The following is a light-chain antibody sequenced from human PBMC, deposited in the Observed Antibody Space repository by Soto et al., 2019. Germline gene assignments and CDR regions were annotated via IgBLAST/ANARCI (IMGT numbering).Light chain of an antibody. CDR3: QQSYSIPYT. Sequence: IQMTQFPSSLSASVGDRVTITCRASQSISTYLNWYQQKPGKAPKLLVYSASSFHSGVPSRFSGSGSGTDFTLTISSLQPEDFATYYSQQSYSIPYTFGQGTKLEIK. J-gene: IGKJ2*01. CDR1: QSISTY. V-gene: IGKV1-39*01. CDR2: SAS.